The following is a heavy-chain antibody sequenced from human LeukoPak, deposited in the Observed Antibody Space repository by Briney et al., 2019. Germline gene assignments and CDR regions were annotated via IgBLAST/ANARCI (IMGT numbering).Heavy chain of an antibody. CDR2: ISSSSSTI. D-gene: IGHD6-13*01. CDR3: ASRSWYNPPPVDY. CDR1: GFTFSSYS. J-gene: IGHJ4*02. Sequence: GGSLRLSCAASGFTFSSYSMNWVRQAPGKGLEWVSYISSSSSTIYYADSVKGRFTISRDNAKNSLYLQMNSLRAEDTAVYYCASRSWYNPPPVDYWGQGTLVTVSS. V-gene: IGHV3-48*04.